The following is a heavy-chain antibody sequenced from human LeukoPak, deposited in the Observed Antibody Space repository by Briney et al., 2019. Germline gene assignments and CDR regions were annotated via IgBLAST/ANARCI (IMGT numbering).Heavy chain of an antibody. Sequence: GGSLRLSCAASGFTFSSYGMHWVRQAPGKGLEGVAVISYDGSNKYYADSVKGRFTISRDNSKNTLYLQMNSLRAEDTAVYYCAKSRLVGATTASLDYWGQGTLVTVSS. J-gene: IGHJ4*02. D-gene: IGHD1-26*01. CDR2: ISYDGSNK. CDR1: GFTFSSYG. V-gene: IGHV3-30*18. CDR3: AKSRLVGATTASLDY.